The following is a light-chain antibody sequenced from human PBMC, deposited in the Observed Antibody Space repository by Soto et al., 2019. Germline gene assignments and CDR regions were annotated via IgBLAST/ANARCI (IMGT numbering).Light chain of an antibody. Sequence: QSALTQPPSASGSPGQSVTISCTGTKNDVGFYDCVSWYQHHPGKAPRLIIYEVVQRPSGVPDRFSGSKSGNTASLTVSGLQAADEADYFCKSYAGSNTYVFGRGTKVTVL. CDR3: KSYAGSNTYV. CDR2: EVV. V-gene: IGLV2-8*01. CDR1: KNDVGFYDC. J-gene: IGLJ1*01.